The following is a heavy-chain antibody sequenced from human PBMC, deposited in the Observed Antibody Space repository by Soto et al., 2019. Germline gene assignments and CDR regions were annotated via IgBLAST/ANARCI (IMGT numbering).Heavy chain of an antibody. Sequence: RASVKVSCKASGYTFTSYGISWVRQAPGQGLEWMGWISAYNGNTNYAQKLQGRVTMTTDTSTSTAYMELRSLRSDDTAVYYCARDSQTFDILTGYYADNWFDPWGQGTLVTVSS. J-gene: IGHJ5*02. V-gene: IGHV1-18*01. CDR1: GYTFTSYG. CDR2: ISAYNGNT. CDR3: ARDSQTFDILTGYYADNWFDP. D-gene: IGHD3-9*01.